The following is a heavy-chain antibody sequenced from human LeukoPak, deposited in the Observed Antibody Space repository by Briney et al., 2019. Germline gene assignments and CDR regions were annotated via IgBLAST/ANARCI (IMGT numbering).Heavy chain of an antibody. CDR2: ISYSEST. V-gene: IGHV4-59*12. Sequence: SETLSLTCTVPGDSISSYYWSWIREPPGKGLEWIGYISYSESTNYNPSLKSRVTISVDTSKNQFSLKLSSETAADTAVYYCARESPCSGDGCRARLDYWGQGTLVTVSS. D-gene: IGHD2-15*01. CDR3: ARESPCSGDGCRARLDY. J-gene: IGHJ4*02. CDR1: GDSISSYY.